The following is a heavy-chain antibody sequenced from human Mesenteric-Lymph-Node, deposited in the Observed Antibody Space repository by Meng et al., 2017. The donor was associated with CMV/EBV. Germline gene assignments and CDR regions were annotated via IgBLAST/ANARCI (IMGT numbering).Heavy chain of an antibody. D-gene: IGHD5-24*01. J-gene: IGHJ3*02. CDR2: IRYDGRNK. CDR1: GFTFSSYG. V-gene: IGHV3-30*02. CDR3: ARKGGYNLGDDAFDI. Sequence: GGSLRLSCAASGFTFSSYGMHWVRQAPGKGLEWVAFIRYDGRNKYYADSVKGRFTISRDNSKNTLYLQMNSLRAEDTAVYYCARKGGYNLGDDAFDIWGQGTMVTVSS.